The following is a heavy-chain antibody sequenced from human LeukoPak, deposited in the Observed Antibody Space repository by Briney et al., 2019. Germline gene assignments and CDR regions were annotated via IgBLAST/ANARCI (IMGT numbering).Heavy chain of an antibody. V-gene: IGHV1-18*01. D-gene: IGHD6-13*01. J-gene: IGHJ5*02. CDR1: GYTFTSYG. CDR2: ISAYNGNT. CDR3: ARHQSSIAAAGTRGNWFDP. Sequence: ASVKVSCKASGYTFTSYGISWVRQAPGQGLEWMGWISAYNGNTNYAQKLQGRVTMTTDTSTSTAYMELRSLRSDDTAVYYCARHQSSIAAAGTRGNWFDPWGQGTLVTVSS.